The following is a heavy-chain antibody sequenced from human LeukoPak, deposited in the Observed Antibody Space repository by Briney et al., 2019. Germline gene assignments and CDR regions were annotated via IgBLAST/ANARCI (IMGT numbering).Heavy chain of an antibody. V-gene: IGHV4-61*02. CDR2: IYTSGST. D-gene: IGHD6-19*01. CDR3: AREWSSGWSRRDDAFDI. CDR1: RGSISSGSYY. J-gene: IGHJ3*02. Sequence: SETLSLTCTVSRGSISSGSYYWSWIRQPAGKGLEWIGRIYTSGSTNYNPSLKSRVTISVDTSKNQFSLKLSSVTAADTAVYYCAREWSSGWSRRDDAFDIWGQGTMVTVSS.